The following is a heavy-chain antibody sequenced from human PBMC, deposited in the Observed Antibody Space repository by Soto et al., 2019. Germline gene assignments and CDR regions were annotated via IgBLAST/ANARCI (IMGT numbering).Heavy chain of an antibody. CDR1: GCSFTSHW. CDR2: IYPGDSDT. D-gene: IGHD2-15*01. Sequence: GVSLKISWRGAGCSFTSHWSGRVRQMPGKGLEWMGIIYPGDSDTRYSPSFQGQVTISADKSISTAYLQWSSLKASDTAMYYCARQAISSAFDIWGQGTMVTVSS. J-gene: IGHJ3*02. V-gene: IGHV5-51*01. CDR3: ARQAISSAFDI.